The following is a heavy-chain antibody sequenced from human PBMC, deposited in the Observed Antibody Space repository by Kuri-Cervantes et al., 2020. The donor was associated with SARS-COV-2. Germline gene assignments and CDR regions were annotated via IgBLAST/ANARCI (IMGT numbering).Heavy chain of an antibody. CDR1: GVNLSSYA. Sequence: SVKVSCKASGVNLSSYAIAWVRQAPGQGLEWMGRIIPIYGTTNYAQKVQGRVTITADESTNTAYMEMSSLRSEDTAIYYCAGDAMIITLFGLENWVDAWGQGTLATVSS. CDR2: IIPIYGTT. V-gene: IGHV1-69*13. J-gene: IGHJ5*02. CDR3: AGDAMIITLFGLENWVDA. D-gene: IGHD3/OR15-3a*01.